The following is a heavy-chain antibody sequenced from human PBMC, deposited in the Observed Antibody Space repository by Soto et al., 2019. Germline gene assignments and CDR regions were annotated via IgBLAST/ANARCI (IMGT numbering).Heavy chain of an antibody. J-gene: IGHJ6*02. Sequence: QITLKESGPTLVKHTQTLTLTCTFSGFSLSTRGVGVVWVRQPPGKAQEWLELIYWDDDTRYSPSLNSRLTITKDPSTNEVVLTMTNIDPVDTATYYCAHTLVQLSIYYDGMDVWGQGTTVPVSS. CDR3: AHTLVQLSIYYDGMDV. CDR1: GFSLSTRGVG. CDR2: IYWDDDT. D-gene: IGHD1-1*01. V-gene: IGHV2-5*02.